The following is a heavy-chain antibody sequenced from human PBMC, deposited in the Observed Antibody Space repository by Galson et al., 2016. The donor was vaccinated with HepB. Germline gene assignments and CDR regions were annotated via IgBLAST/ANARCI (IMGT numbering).Heavy chain of an antibody. V-gene: IGHV1-2*02. J-gene: IGHJ6*02. CDR2: INPKSGGT. D-gene: IGHD1-1*01. CDR1: GYTFSVSY. CDR3: ARMRSCTTGVCYYYSNGMDV. Sequence: SVKVSCKASGYTFSVSYMHWVRQAPGQGLEWMGWINPKSGGTNYAQKFLGRVTMTRDTSISTAFMELSRLRSDDTAVYYCARMRSCTTGVCYYYSNGMDVWGQGTSVTVSS.